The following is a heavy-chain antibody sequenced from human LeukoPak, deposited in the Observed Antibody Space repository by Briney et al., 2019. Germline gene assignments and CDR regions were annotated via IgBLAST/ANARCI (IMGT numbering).Heavy chain of an antibody. CDR2: INRDGSST. J-gene: IGHJ5*02. Sequence: GGSLRLSCAASGFTFSSYWMHWVRQAPGKGLVWGSRINRDGSSTIYADSVKGRFTISRDNAKNTLYLQMNSLRADDTAVYYCVSFPEGASMSFEPWGQRTLVTVSS. CDR3: VSFPEGASMSFEP. V-gene: IGHV3-74*01. D-gene: IGHD1-14*01. CDR1: GFTFSSYW.